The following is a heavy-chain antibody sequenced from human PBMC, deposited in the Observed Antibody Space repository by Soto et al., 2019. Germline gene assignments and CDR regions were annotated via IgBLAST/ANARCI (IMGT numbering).Heavy chain of an antibody. CDR1: GFNFSDFY. CDR3: ASQLQGSRRKYYFHC. J-gene: IGHJ4*02. V-gene: IGHV3-11*01. D-gene: IGHD1-26*01. Sequence: GSLRLSCAASGFNFSDFYISWIRQAPGKGLEWVSFISGTGETIYYAESVKGRFTISRDNAQNSLDLQMNSLRDEDTAIYYCASQLQGSRRKYYFHCWGQGTLVTVSS. CDR2: ISGTGETI.